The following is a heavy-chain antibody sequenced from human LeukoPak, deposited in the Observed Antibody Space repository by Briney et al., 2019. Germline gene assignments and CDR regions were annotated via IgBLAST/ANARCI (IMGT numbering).Heavy chain of an antibody. CDR1: GGSFSGYY. CDR3: ARGRGGGYCSSTSCRVYFDY. D-gene: IGHD2-2*01. J-gene: IGHJ4*02. CDR2: INHSGST. V-gene: IGHV4-34*01. Sequence: SETLSLTCAVYGGSFSGYYWSWIRQPPGKGLEWIGEINHSGSTNYNPSLKSRVTISVGTSKNQFSLKLSSVTAADTAVYYCARGRGGGYCSSTSCRVYFDYWGQGTLVTVSS.